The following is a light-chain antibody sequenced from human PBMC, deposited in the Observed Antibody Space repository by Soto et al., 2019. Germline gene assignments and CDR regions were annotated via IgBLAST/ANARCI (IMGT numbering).Light chain of an antibody. CDR2: GAS. Sequence: EIVLTQSPATLSLSPGERATLSCRASQSVSSSYLAWYQQKPGQAPRLLIYGASSRATGIPDRFSGSGFGTEFTLTISSLQSEDFAVYYCQQYNNWPRTFGQGTKVDIK. J-gene: IGKJ1*01. V-gene: IGKV3D-15*01. CDR3: QQYNNWPRT. CDR1: QSVSSSY.